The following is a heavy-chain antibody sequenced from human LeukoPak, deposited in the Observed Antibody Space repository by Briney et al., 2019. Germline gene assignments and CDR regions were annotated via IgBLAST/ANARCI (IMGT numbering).Heavy chain of an antibody. CDR1: GFTFSGYW. J-gene: IGHJ4*02. CDR2: LNSGGSVT. V-gene: IGHV3-74*01. Sequence: GGSLRLSCVASGFTFSGYWMHWVRQAPGKGLVWVSHLNSGGSVTTYADSVKGRFTISRDNAKNTLYLQMDSLRDEDTAVYYCARGGTYASGSYNYWGQGALVTVSS. D-gene: IGHD3-10*01. CDR3: ARGGTYASGSYNY.